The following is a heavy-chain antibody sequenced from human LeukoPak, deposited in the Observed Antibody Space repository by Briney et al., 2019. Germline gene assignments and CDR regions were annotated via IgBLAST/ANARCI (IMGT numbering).Heavy chain of an antibody. CDR2: IYYSGST. D-gene: IGHD1-1*01. V-gene: IGHV4-30-4*01. J-gene: IGHJ4*02. CDR3: ARVSRSYLATYDY. CDR1: GGSISNDDYY. Sequence: SETLSLTCTVSGGSISNDDYYWSWIRQPPGKGLEWIGYIYYSGSTYYNPSLKSRVTISVDTSKNQFSLKLSSVTAADTAVYYCARVSRSYLATYDYWGQGTLVTVSS.